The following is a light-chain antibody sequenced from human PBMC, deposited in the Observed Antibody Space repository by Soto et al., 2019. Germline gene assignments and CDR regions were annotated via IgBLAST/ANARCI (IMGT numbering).Light chain of an antibody. CDR3: QQVKSYPRT. CDR1: QSISSW. V-gene: IGKV1-5*01. Sequence: DIQMTQSPSTLSASVGDRVTITCRASQSISSWLAWYQQKLGRAPRLLIYDASSLESGVPSRFSGSGYGTEFTLTISSLQPDDFATYYCQQVKSYPRTFGGGTRVEIK. CDR2: DAS. J-gene: IGKJ4*01.